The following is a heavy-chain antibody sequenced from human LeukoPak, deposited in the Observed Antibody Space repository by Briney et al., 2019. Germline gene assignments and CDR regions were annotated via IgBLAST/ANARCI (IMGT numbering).Heavy chain of an antibody. Sequence: ASVKVSCKASGYTFTGYYTHWVRQAPGQGLEWMGWINPNSGGTNYAQKFQGWVTMTRDTSISTAYMELSRLRSDDTAVYYCARVFGHGDFDYWGQGTLVTVSS. CDR2: INPNSGGT. D-gene: IGHD3-10*02. V-gene: IGHV1-2*04. J-gene: IGHJ4*02. CDR1: GYTFTGYY. CDR3: ARVFGHGDFDY.